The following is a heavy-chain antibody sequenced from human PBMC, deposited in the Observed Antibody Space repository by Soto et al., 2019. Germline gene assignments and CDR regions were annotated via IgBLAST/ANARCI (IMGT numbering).Heavy chain of an antibody. CDR3: ASAITMIVVMDYYGMDV. V-gene: IGHV1-8*01. D-gene: IGHD3-22*01. CDR2: MNPNSGNT. J-gene: IGHJ6*02. CDR1: GYPFTSYA. Sequence: QVQLVQSGAEVKKPGASVKVSCKASGYPFTSYAINWVRQATGQGLEWMGWMNPNSGNTGYAQKFQGRVTMTRNTSISTGYMELSSLRSEDTAVYYCASAITMIVVMDYYGMDVWGQGTTVTVSS.